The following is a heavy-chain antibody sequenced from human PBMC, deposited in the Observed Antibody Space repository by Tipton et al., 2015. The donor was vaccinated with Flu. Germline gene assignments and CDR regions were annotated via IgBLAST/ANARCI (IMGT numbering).Heavy chain of an antibody. D-gene: IGHD1-1*01. CDR3: ARGSDNANVYLDY. J-gene: IGHJ4*02. Sequence: GLVKPSETLSLTCAVYGGSFSGHYWTWVRQPPGKGLEWIGEINHSGSTNYNPSLKSRVTISVDTSKNQFSLKVTSLTAADTAVYYCARGSDNANVYLDYWGRGTLVTVSS. CDR1: GGSFSGHY. V-gene: IGHV4-34*01. CDR2: INHSGST.